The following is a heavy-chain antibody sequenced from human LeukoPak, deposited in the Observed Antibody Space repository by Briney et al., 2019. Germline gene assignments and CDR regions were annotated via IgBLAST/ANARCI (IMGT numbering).Heavy chain of an antibody. CDR1: GGTFSSYA. V-gene: IGHV1-69*04. Sequence: SVKVSCKASGGTFSSYAISWVRQAPGQGLEWMGRIIPILGIANYAQKFQGRVTITADKSTSTAYMELSSLRSEGTAVYYCARGSEYSSSSYWFDPWGQGTLVTVSS. CDR2: IIPILGIA. CDR3: ARGSEYSSSSYWFDP. J-gene: IGHJ5*02. D-gene: IGHD6-6*01.